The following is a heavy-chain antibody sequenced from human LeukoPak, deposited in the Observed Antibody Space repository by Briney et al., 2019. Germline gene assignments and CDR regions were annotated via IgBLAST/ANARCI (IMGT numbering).Heavy chain of an antibody. CDR3: ARVGIVVVPARVGSENWFDP. CDR1: GGSMSPYH. CDR2: IYYSGRT. V-gene: IGHV4-59*12. Sequence: SETLSLTCTVSGGSMSPYHWGWIRQPPGKGLEWTGYIYYSGRTNYNPSLKSRVTISVDTSKNQFSLKLSSVTAADTAVYYCARVGIVVVPARVGSENWFDPWGQGTLVTVSS. D-gene: IGHD2-2*03. J-gene: IGHJ5*02.